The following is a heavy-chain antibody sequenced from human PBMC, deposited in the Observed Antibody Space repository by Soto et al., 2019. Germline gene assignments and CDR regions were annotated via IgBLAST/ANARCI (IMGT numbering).Heavy chain of an antibody. Sequence: GGSLRLSCAASGFTFNTYGMTWVRQAPGKGLEWVSTVSGSGGGTYYADSVKGRFTIARVNSKNTMYLQMSNLRAEDTAVYFCARIGPYCGGDCYPDFDFWGLGTPVTVSS. J-gene: IGHJ4*02. V-gene: IGHV3-23*01. CDR3: ARIGPYCGGDCYPDFDF. D-gene: IGHD2-21*02. CDR1: GFTFNTYG. CDR2: VSGSGGGT.